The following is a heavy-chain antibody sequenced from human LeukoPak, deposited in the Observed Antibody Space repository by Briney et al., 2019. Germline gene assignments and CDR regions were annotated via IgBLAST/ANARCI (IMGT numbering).Heavy chain of an antibody. CDR2: ISGSGGST. V-gene: IGHV3-23*01. D-gene: IGHD3-3*02. Sequence: GESLRLSCAASGFTFSSYAMSWVRQAPGKGLERFSAISGSGGSTYYADSVKGRFTISRDNSKNTLYLQMNSLRAEDTAVYYCAKVGILARYYFDYWGQGTLVTVSS. J-gene: IGHJ4*02. CDR3: AKVGILARYYFDY. CDR1: GFTFSSYA.